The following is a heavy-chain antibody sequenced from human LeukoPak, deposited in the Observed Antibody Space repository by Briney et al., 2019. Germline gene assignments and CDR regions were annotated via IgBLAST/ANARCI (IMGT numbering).Heavy chain of an antibody. CDR1: GGSISSSSYY. V-gene: IGHV4-39*01. D-gene: IGHD3-22*01. CDR2: IYYSGST. J-gene: IGHJ4*02. CDR3: ARRVSWLLYFDY. Sequence: SETLSLTCTVSGGSISSSSYYWGWIRQPPGKGLEWIGSIYYSGSTYYNPSLESRVTISVDTSKNQFSLKLSSVTAADTAVYYCARRVSWLLYFDYWGQGTLVTVSS.